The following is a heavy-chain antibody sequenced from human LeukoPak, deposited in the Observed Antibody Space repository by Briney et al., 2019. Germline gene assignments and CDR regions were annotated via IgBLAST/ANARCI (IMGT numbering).Heavy chain of an antibody. CDR1: GFTFSSYA. D-gene: IGHD4-17*01. J-gene: IGHJ4*02. CDR2: ISGSGGST. Sequence: GGSLRLSCAASGFTFSSYAMSWVREAPGKGLEWVSAISGSGGSTYYADSVKGRFTISRDNSKNTLYLQMNSLRAEDTAVYYCAKVPPGFYGDYGGFDYWGQGTLVTVSS. V-gene: IGHV3-23*01. CDR3: AKVPPGFYGDYGGFDY.